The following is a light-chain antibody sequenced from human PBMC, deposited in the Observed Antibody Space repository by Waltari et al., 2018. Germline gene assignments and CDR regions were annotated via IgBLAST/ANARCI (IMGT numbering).Light chain of an antibody. V-gene: IGKV3D-15*01. J-gene: IGKJ1*01. Sequence: EIVLTQSPATLSLSPGEGATLSCRTSQNVRNLAWYQQKPGQAPRLLIYDASTRVTGTPDRFSGSGSGIEFTLTISSLQSEDFAVYYCQQYNNWPRTFGQGTKVEIK. CDR3: QQYNNWPRT. CDR1: QNVRN. CDR2: DAS.